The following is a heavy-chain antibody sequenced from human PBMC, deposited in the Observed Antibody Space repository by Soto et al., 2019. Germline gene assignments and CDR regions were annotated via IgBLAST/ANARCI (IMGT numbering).Heavy chain of an antibody. CDR3: ARWGTTGGLDV. CDR2: TSYDGSNN. Sequence: QVQLVESGGGVVQPGTSLRLSCVGSGFTFRSYVIHWVRQAPGKGLEWVALTSYDGSNNFYGDSVKGRFTISRHNSRNTVELQMDSLRFEDTAIYYCARWGTTGGLDVWGQGTLVCVSS. CDR1: GFTFRSYV. D-gene: IGHD3-16*01. V-gene: IGHV3-33*05. J-gene: IGHJ4*02.